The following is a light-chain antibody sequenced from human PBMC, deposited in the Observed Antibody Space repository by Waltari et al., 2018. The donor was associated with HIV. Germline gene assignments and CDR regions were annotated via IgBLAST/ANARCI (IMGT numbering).Light chain of an antibody. CDR2: GET. J-gene: IGLJ3*02. CDR3: QSYDSGLSVV. CDR1: SSNIGAGFD. Sequence: QSVLTQPPSVSGAPGQRVTISCTGNSSNIGAGFDVHWYQQLPETAPKLLIYGETNRPSGVPDRFSGSKAGTSASLAITGLQAEDEADYYCQSYDSGLSVVFGGGTKLTVL. V-gene: IGLV1-40*01.